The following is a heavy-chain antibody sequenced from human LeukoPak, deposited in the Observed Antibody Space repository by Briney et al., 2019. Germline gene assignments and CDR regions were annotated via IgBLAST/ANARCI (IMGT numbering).Heavy chain of an antibody. J-gene: IGHJ5*02. CDR2: IYTSGST. D-gene: IGHD3-10*01. CDR3: ARDYYNWFDP. V-gene: IGHV4-61*02. CDR1: GGSISSGSYY. Sequence: SETLSLTCTVSGGSISSGSYYWSWIRQPAGKGLEWIGRIYTSGSTNYNPSLKSRVTISVDTSKNQFSLKLSSVTAADTAVYYCARDYYNWFDPWGQGTLVTVS.